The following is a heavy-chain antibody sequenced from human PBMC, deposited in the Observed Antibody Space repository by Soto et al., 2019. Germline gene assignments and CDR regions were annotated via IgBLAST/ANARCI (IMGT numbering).Heavy chain of an antibody. J-gene: IGHJ4*02. CDR1: GFVFSSFA. V-gene: IGHV3-30*04. CDR2: ISYDGRKT. CDR3: ARSYDTLAGSEVSPDH. Sequence: QEQMVESGGGVVQPGRSLRLSCAASGFVFSSFALHWVRQAPGKGLEWVALISYDGRKTYYADSVKGRFTISRDNSKNSPYKQMNSRRAEDTAVYFCARSYDTLAGSEVSPDHWGQGTRVTVSS. D-gene: IGHD3-9*01.